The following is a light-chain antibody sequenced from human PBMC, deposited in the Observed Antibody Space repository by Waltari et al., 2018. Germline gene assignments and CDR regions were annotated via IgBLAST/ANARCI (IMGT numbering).Light chain of an antibody. V-gene: IGKV3-20*01. J-gene: IGKJ2*01. Sequence: QSPDTLSLSPGETATLSCRASPSVTGNNLAWYRQRLGQPPTLLIHGASFRAADIPDRFIGGGSGTDFTLTITGLEPDDFAVYYCLQYGATPQSFGRGTKLE. CDR2: GAS. CDR3: LQYGATPQS. CDR1: PSVTGNN.